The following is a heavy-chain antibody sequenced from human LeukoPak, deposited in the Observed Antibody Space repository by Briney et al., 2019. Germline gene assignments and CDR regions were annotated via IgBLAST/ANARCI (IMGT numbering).Heavy chain of an antibody. J-gene: IGHJ4*02. CDR1: GFTLSDYW. CDR3: VRDGGGTTPYDS. CDR2: ISPDGRNI. D-gene: IGHD1-7*01. Sequence: PGGSLRLSCAASGFTLSDYWMNWVRQTPGKGPVWVSHISPDGRNIAYADSVKGRFTISRDSAKNTLYLQMTSLRVGDTAVYYCVRDGGGTTPYDSWGQGTLVTVSS. V-gene: IGHV3-74*01.